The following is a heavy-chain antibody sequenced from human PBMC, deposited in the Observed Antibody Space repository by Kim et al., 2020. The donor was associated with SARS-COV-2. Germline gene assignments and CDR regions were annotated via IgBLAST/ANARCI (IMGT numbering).Heavy chain of an antibody. J-gene: IGHJ6*02. CDR3: ARRWKGSGSYYNRTYYYGMDV. V-gene: IGHV4-39*01. CDR2: IYYSGST. CDR1: GGSISSSSYY. Sequence: GSLRLSCTVSGGSISSSSYYWGWIRQPPGKGLEWIGSIYYSGSTYYNPSLKSRVTISVDTSKNQFSLKLSSVTAADTAVYYCARRWKGSGSYYNRTYYYGMDVWGQGTTVTVSS. D-gene: IGHD3-10*01.